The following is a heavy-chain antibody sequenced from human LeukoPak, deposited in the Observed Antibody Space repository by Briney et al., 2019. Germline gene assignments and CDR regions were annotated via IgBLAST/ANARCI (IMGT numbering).Heavy chain of an antibody. J-gene: IGHJ4*02. D-gene: IGHD2-15*01. CDR1: GYTFASYD. CDR2: MNPNSGNT. V-gene: IGHV1-8*01. Sequence: VSVKVSCKASGYTFASYDINWVRQATGQGLEWMGWMNPNSGNTGYAQKFQGRVTMTRKTSISTAYMELSSLRSEDTAVYYCARELLYCSGGSCYSPLGYWGQGTLVTVSS. CDR3: ARELLYCSGGSCYSPLGY.